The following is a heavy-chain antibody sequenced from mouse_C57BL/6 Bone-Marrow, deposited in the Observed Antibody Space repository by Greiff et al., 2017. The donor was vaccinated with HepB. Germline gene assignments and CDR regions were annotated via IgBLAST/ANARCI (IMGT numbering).Heavy chain of an antibody. Sequence: EVKLMESGGGLVKPGGSLKLSCAASGFTFSSYAVSWVRQTPEKRLEWVATISDGGSYTYYPDNVKGRFTISRDNAKNNLYLQMSHLKSEDTAMYYCASPSYYREAWFAYWGQGTLVTVSA. CDR3: ASPSYYREAWFAY. CDR2: ISDGGSYT. V-gene: IGHV5-4*03. CDR1: GFTFSSYA. J-gene: IGHJ3*01. D-gene: IGHD2-14*01.